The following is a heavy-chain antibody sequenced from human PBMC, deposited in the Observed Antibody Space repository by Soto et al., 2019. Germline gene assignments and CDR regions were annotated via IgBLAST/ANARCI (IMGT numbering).Heavy chain of an antibody. CDR2: INHSGTT. D-gene: IGHD2-8*02. J-gene: IGHJ4*02. V-gene: IGHV4-34*01. CDR3: ARDKITGLFDY. CDR1: GGSFSGYY. Sequence: QVQLQQWGAGLLKPSETLSLTCAVYGGSFSGYYWTWIRQPPGTGLEWIGEINHSGTTNYNPSLKSRETISVDTSKTQFSLKLTSVTAADTAVYYCARDKITGLFDYWGQGTQVTVSS.